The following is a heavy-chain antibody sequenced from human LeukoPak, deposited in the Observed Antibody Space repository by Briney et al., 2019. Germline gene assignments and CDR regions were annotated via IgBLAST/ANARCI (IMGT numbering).Heavy chain of an antibody. CDR3: ASRVVPVAGLDY. D-gene: IGHD6-19*01. V-gene: IGHV1-69*04. J-gene: IGHJ4*02. CDR2: IIPILGIA. CDR1: GGTFSSYA. Sequence: SVKVSCKASGGTFSSYAISWVRQAPGQGLEWMGRIIPILGIANYAQKFQGRVTNTRDTSASTAYMEPSSLRSEDTAVYYCASRVVPVAGLDYWGQGTLVTVSS.